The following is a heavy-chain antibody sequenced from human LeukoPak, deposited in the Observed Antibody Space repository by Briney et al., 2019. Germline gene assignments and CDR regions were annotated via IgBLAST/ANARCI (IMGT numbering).Heavy chain of an antibody. V-gene: IGHV3-30*02. J-gene: IGHJ4*02. D-gene: IGHD1-7*01. CDR1: GFAFSSNA. Sequence: GGSLRLSCAASGFAFSSNAINWVRKPQARGLKWVAYIHYDSSTEDYADSVKGRFTISRDNSKNTLFLQMNNLRVEDMAVLYCAKDWNWAIDYWGQGTLVTVSS. CDR2: IHYDSSTE. CDR3: AKDWNWAIDY.